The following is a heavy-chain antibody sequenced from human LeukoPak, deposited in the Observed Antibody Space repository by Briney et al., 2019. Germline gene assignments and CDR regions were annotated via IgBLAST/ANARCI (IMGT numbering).Heavy chain of an antibody. V-gene: IGHV1-2*02. CDR3: ARGTIAVAGPSDY. D-gene: IGHD6-19*01. Sequence: ASVKVSCKASGGTFSSYTISWVRQAPGQGLEWMGWINPNSGGTNYAQKFQGRVTMTRDTSISTAYMELSRLRSDDTAVYYCARGTIAVAGPSDYWGQGTLVTVSS. J-gene: IGHJ4*02. CDR2: INPNSGGT. CDR1: GGTFSSYT.